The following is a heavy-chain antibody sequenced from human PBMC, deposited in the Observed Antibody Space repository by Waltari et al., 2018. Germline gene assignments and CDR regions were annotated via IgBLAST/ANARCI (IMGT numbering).Heavy chain of an antibody. D-gene: IGHD5-18*01. V-gene: IGHV3-7*01. CDR1: GFRFDCYW. CDR2: INQDERYK. Sequence: EVQLVESGGDLVQPGGSLRLSCEASGFRFDCYWMTWVRQAPGKGLEWVANINQDERYKNYVDSVKGRFTVSRDNAKNSLYLQMNKLRVEDTGVYYCARELYSYGYIVVWGQGTRVTVSS. CDR3: ARELYSYGYIVV. J-gene: IGHJ4*02.